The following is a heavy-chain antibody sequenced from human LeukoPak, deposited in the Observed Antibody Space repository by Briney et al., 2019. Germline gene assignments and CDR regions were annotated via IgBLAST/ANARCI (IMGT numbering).Heavy chain of an antibody. J-gene: IGHJ6*02. Sequence: PGGSLRLSCAASGFTFSTYSLSWVRQAPGKGLEWVSSISSTSSYIYYGDSVKGRFTVSRDNAKNSQYLQMNSLRAEDTAVYYCTSRGDFWSGYWGMDVWGQGTTVTVSS. D-gene: IGHD3-3*01. CDR2: ISSTSSYI. CDR3: TSRGDFWSGYWGMDV. CDR1: GFTFSTYS. V-gene: IGHV3-21*01.